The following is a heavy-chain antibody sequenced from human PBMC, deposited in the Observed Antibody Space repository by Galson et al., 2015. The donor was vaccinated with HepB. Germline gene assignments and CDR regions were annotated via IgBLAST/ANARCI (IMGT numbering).Heavy chain of an antibody. J-gene: IGHJ4*02. V-gene: IGHV1-3*01. D-gene: IGHD5-12*01. CDR2: INAGNGNT. CDR1: GYTFTDYD. CDR3: SRGGESGYSGYYAFDF. Sequence: SVKVSCKASGYTFTDYDVHWVRQAPGQGLEWMGWINAGNGNTRYSQKFQGRVTITRYTSASTAYMELSSLRSEDTTVYYCSRGGESGYSGYYAFDFWGQGTLVTVSS.